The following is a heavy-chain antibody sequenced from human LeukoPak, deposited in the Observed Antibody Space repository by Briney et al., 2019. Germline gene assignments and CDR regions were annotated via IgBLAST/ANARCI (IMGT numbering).Heavy chain of an antibody. V-gene: IGHV4-59*01. J-gene: IGHJ5*02. Sequence: SETLSLTCTVSGGSISSYYWSWIRQPPGKGLEWIGYICYSGSTNYNPSLKSRVTISVDTSKNQFSLKLSSVTAADTAVYYCARAGDDYYDSSGYYSRGNWFDPWGQGTLVTVSS. D-gene: IGHD3-22*01. CDR3: ARAGDDYYDSSGYYSRGNWFDP. CDR2: ICYSGST. CDR1: GGSISSYY.